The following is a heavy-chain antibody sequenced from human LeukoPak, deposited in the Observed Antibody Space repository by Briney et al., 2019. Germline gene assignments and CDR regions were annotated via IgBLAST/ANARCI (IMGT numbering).Heavy chain of an antibody. CDR2: IYYSGST. J-gene: IGHJ4*02. V-gene: IGHV4-30-4*01. CDR3: ARDLSSGYPIG. CDR1: GGSISSGDYY. D-gene: IGHD3-22*01. Sequence: SETLSLTCTVSGGSISSGDYYWSWIRQPPGKGLEWIGYIYYSGSTYYNPSLKSRVTISVDTSKNQFSLRLSSVTAADTAVYYCARDLSSGYPIGWGQGTLVTVSS.